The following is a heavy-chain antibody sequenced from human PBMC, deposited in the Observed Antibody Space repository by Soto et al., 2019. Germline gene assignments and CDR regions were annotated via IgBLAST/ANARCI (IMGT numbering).Heavy chain of an antibody. CDR1: RGSISTYY. Sequence: TLSLTCTVSRGSISTYYWSWIRQPPGKGLEWIGYIFYSGTAYYNPSLKSRLTISVDTSKNQFSLKLSSVTAADTAVYYCARTDYGTAYFDPWGQGSLVTVSS. CDR3: ARTDYGTAYFDP. D-gene: IGHD3-10*01. J-gene: IGHJ5*02. V-gene: IGHV4-30-4*01. CDR2: IFYSGTA.